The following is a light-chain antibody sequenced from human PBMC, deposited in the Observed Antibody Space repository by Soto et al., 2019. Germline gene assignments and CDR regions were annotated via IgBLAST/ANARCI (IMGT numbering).Light chain of an antibody. Sequence: DIQMTQSPSTLSASVGDRVTITCRASQSISSWLAWYQQKPGKAPKLLIYKASSLESGVPSRFSGSGSGTEFTLTISNLQPDDFATYYCQQYNSYSRAFGQATKVDIK. CDR2: KAS. CDR1: QSISSW. CDR3: QQYNSYSRA. J-gene: IGKJ1*01. V-gene: IGKV1-5*03.